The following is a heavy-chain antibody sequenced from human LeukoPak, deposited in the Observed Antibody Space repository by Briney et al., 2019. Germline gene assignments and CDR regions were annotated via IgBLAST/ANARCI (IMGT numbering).Heavy chain of an antibody. D-gene: IGHD3-22*01. V-gene: IGHV4-4*09. CDR2: XXXXGST. Sequence: SETLSLTCTVSGGSXSSXXXXWXXQXXXXXXXXXXXXXXXGSTNYNPSLKSRVTISVDTSKNQFSLKLSSVTAADTAVYYCARAFPPNYYDSSGYYWPYYFDYWGQGTLVTVSS. CDR3: ARAFPPNYYDSSGYYWPYYFDY. CDR1: GGSXSSXX. J-gene: IGHJ4*02.